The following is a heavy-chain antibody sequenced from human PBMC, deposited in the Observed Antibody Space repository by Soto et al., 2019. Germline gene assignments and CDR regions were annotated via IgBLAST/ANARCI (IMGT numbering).Heavy chain of an antibody. Sequence: GGSLRLSCAASGFTFSSYSMNWVRQAPGKGLEWVSSISSSSSYIYYADSVKGRFTISRDNAKNSLYLQMNSLRAEDTAVYYCAREGYCSSTSCPEPYYSDYWGQGTLVTVSS. V-gene: IGHV3-21*01. CDR1: GFTFSSYS. D-gene: IGHD2-2*01. CDR3: AREGYCSSTSCPEPYYSDY. J-gene: IGHJ4*02. CDR2: ISSSSSYI.